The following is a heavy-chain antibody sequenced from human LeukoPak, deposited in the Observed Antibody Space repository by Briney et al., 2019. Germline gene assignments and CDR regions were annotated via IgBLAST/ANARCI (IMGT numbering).Heavy chain of an antibody. CDR2: INHSGST. V-gene: IGHV4-34*01. CDR1: GGSFSGYY. D-gene: IGHD3-10*01. Sequence: PSETLSLTCAVYGGSFSGYYWSWIRQPPGKGLEWIGEINHSGSTNYNPSLKSRVTISVDTSKNQFSLKLSSVTAADTAVYYCARGLDGSGSYHTSRRGMDVWGQGTTATVSS. J-gene: IGHJ6*02. CDR3: ARGLDGSGSYHTSRRGMDV.